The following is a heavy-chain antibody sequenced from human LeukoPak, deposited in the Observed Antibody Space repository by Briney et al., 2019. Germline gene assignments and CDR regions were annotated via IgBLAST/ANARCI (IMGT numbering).Heavy chain of an antibody. J-gene: IGHJ4*02. CDR3: ARDSSGYYWPYYFDY. Sequence: SETLSLTCAVYGGSFSGYYWSWIRQPPGKGLEWIGEINHSGSTNYNPSLESRVTISVDTSKNQFSLKLSSVTAADTAVYYCARDSSGYYWPYYFDYWGQGTLVTVSS. CDR2: INHSGST. D-gene: IGHD3-22*01. V-gene: IGHV4-34*01. CDR1: GGSFSGYY.